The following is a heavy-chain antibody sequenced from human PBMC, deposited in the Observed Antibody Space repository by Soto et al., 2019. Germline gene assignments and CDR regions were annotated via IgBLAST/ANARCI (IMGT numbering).Heavy chain of an antibody. J-gene: IGHJ4*02. Sequence: SVKVSCKASGGTFSSYAISWVRQAPRQGLEWMGGIIPIFGTANYAQKFQGRVTITADESTSTAYMELSSLRSEDTAVYYCARAQPSSYYDSSGSFDYWGQGTLVTVSS. CDR3: ARAQPSSYYDSSGSFDY. V-gene: IGHV1-69*13. D-gene: IGHD3-22*01. CDR2: IIPIFGTA. CDR1: GGTFSSYA.